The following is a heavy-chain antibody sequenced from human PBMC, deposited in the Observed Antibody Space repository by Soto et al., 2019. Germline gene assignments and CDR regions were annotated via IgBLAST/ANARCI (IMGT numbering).Heavy chain of an antibody. J-gene: IGHJ4*02. CDR1: GYTFTSYG. D-gene: IGHD6-13*01. CDR3: ARDVRAGSAAETPSDY. V-gene: IGHV1-18*01. CDR2: ISAYNGNT. Sequence: QVQLVQSGAEVKKPGASVKVSCKASGYTFTSYGISWVRQAPGQGLEWMGWISAYNGNTNYAQKLQGRGTMTTDTTTSTAYMELRSLRSDDTAVYYCARDVRAGSAAETPSDYWGQGTLVTVSS.